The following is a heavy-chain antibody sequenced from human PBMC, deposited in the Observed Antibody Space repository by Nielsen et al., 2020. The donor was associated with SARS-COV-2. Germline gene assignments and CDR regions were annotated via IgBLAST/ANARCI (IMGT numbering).Heavy chain of an antibody. CDR3: ARVGCSSTSCYDYYYYYMDV. J-gene: IGHJ6*03. CDR1: GYTFTSYA. Sequence: ASVKVSCKASGYTFTSYAMNWVRQAPGQGLEWMGWINTNTGNPTYAQGFTGRFVFSLDTSVSTAYLQICSLKAEDTAVYYCARVGCSSTSCYDYYYYYMDVWGKGTTVTVSS. D-gene: IGHD2-2*01. CDR2: INTNTGNP. V-gene: IGHV7-4-1*01.